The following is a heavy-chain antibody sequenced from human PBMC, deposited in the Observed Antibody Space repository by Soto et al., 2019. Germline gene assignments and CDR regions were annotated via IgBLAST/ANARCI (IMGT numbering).Heavy chain of an antibody. CDR1: GFTFDDYA. D-gene: IGHD3-10*01. CDR3: ARDTGPFDY. V-gene: IGHV3-9*01. J-gene: IGHJ4*02. Sequence: EVQLVESGGGLVQPGRSLRLSCAASGFTFDDYAMHWVRQAPGKGLEWVSGISWNSGSIGYADSVKGRFTISRDNAKNSLYLQMNSLRAEDAALYYCARDTGPFDYWGQGTLVTVSS. CDR2: ISWNSGSI.